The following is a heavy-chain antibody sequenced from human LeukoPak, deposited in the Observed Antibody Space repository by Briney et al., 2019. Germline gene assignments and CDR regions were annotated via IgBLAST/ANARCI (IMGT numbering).Heavy chain of an antibody. D-gene: IGHD3-10*01. V-gene: IGHV4-39*01. CDR3: ARQKGNFDH. CDR2: IYYSGTT. CDR1: GGSISSSGYY. J-gene: IGHJ4*02. Sequence: SETLSLTCTVSGGSISSSGYYWGWIRQPPGKGLERIGSIYYSGTTYYNPSLKSRVTISVDTSKNQFPLKLSSVTAADTAIYYCARQKGNFDHWGQGTLVTVSS.